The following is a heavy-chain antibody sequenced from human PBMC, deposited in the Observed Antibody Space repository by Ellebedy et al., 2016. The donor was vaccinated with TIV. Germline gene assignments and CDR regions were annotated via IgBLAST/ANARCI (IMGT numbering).Heavy chain of an antibody. CDR2: ISNSGSST. V-gene: IGHV3-23*01. D-gene: IGHD1-26*01. CDR3: AKDIREGIVG. J-gene: IGHJ4*02. CDR1: GFTFSNHV. Sequence: GESLKISCAASGFTFSNHVLTWVRPAPGKGLEWISSISNSGSSTHYSDSVKGRFTISRDNSKNTLYLQMASLRAEDTALYSCAKDIREGIVGWGQGTLVTVSS.